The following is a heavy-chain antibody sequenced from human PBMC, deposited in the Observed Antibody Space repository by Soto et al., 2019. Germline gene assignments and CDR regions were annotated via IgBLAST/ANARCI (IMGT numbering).Heavy chain of an antibody. J-gene: IGHJ5*02. CDR3: ARDRGNTVTMMRWFDP. CDR1: GFTFSSYS. CDR2: ISSSSIYI. Sequence: PGGSLRLSCAASGFTFSSYSMNRVRQAPGKGLEWVSSISSSSIYIYYADSVKGRFTISRDNAKNSLYLQMNSLRAEDPAVYYCARDRGNTVTMMRWFDPCGQGTLLTFCS. D-gene: IGHD4-4*01. V-gene: IGHV3-21*01.